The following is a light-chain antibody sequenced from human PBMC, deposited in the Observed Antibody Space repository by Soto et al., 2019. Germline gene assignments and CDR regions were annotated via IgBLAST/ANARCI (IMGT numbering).Light chain of an antibody. V-gene: IGKV1-17*01. J-gene: IGKJ1*01. CDR1: QSIRSY. CDR3: LQHNSYPLT. CDR2: AAS. Sequence: DIQLTQSPSSLSASVGDRVTITCRASQSIRSYLNWYQQKPGKAPKRLIYAASSLQSGVPSRFSGSGSGTEFTLTISSLQPEDFATYYCLQHNSYPLTFGQGTKVDIK.